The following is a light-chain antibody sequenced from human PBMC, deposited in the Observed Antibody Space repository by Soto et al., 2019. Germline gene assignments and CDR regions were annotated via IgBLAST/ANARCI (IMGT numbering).Light chain of an antibody. CDR2: DVT. Sequence: QPASVSGSPGQSITISCTGTSSDVGNSNFVSWFQQHPGKAPKLIIYDVTNRPSGVSDRFSGSKSGYTASLTISGLQAEDEADYYCNSYTSSSTWVFGGGTKLTVL. CDR3: NSYTSSSTWV. CDR1: SSDVGNSNF. J-gene: IGLJ3*02. V-gene: IGLV2-14*01.